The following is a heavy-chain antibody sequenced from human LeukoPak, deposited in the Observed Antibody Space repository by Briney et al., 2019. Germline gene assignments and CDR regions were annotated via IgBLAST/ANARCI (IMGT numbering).Heavy chain of an antibody. J-gene: IGHJ6*03. Sequence: GGSLRLSCAASGFTFSSYSMNWVRQAPGKGLEWVSYISSSSSTIYYADSVKGRFTISRDNSKNTLYLQMNNLRAEDTAVYYCAKGDYPYYYYMDVWGKGTTVTVSS. CDR2: ISSSSSTI. D-gene: IGHD4-17*01. CDR1: GFTFSSYS. CDR3: AKGDYPYYYYMDV. V-gene: IGHV3-48*01.